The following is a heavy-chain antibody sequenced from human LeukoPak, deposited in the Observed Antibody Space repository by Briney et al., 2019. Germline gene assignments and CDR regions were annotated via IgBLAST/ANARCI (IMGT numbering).Heavy chain of an antibody. CDR2: IYYSGST. V-gene: IGHV4-39*07. D-gene: IGHD3-22*01. Sequence: SETLSLTCTVSGGSISSSSYYWGWIRQPPGKGLEWIGNIYYSGSTYYNPSLGSRVTISVDTSKNQFSLKLSSVTAADTAVYYCARDRNYYALIDYWGQGTLVTVSS. J-gene: IGHJ4*02. CDR3: ARDRNYYALIDY. CDR1: GGSISSSSYY.